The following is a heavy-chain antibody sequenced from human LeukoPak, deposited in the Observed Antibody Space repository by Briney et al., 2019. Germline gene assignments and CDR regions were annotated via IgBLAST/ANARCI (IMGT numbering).Heavy chain of an antibody. V-gene: IGHV3-33*06. Sequence: PGRSLRLSCAASGFTFTNCGMHWVRQAPGKGLEWVAVIWYDGSYKYYADSVKGRFTISRDNSKKMLYLQLSSLRAEDTAVYFCAKGGPDPGESYYFDYWGQGTLVTVSS. CDR3: AKGGPDPGESYYFDY. D-gene: IGHD3-10*01. CDR1: GFTFTNCG. J-gene: IGHJ4*02. CDR2: IWYDGSYK.